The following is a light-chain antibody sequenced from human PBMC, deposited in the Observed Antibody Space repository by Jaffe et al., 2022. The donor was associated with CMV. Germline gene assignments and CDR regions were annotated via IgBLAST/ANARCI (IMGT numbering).Light chain of an antibody. CDR2: NVH. CDR3: QQYKSWWS. V-gene: IGKV3-15*01. Sequence: IVMTQSPVTLSVSPGEGASLSCRASENVGTNVAWYQQKPGQTPRLLIYNVHIRATGIPGRFSGSGFGTEFTLTISSLQAEDFAVYYCQQYKSWWSFGQGTKVEIK. J-gene: IGKJ1*01. CDR1: ENVGTN.